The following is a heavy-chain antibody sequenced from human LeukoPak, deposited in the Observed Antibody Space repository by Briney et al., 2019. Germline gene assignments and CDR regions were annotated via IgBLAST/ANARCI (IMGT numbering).Heavy chain of an antibody. Sequence: GGSLRLSCAASGLTFSSYAMSWVRQAPGKGLEWVSAISGSGGSTYYADSVKGRFTISRDNSKNTLYLQMNSLRAEDTAVYYCAKAGRGEYSYGHYFDYWGQGTLVTVSS. CDR3: AKAGRGEYSYGHYFDY. V-gene: IGHV3-23*01. J-gene: IGHJ4*02. CDR1: GLTFSSYA. CDR2: ISGSGGST. D-gene: IGHD5-18*01.